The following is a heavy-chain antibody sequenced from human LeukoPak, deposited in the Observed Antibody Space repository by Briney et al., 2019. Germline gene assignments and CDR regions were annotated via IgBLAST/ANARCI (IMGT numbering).Heavy chain of an antibody. CDR1: VLPLYSYP. V-gene: IGHV3-30*04. J-gene: IGHJ6*04. D-gene: IGHD3-10*01. Sequence: GGSLRLSCAASVLPLYSYPVHWVRRATGKGLEWVAVISCYGNNKYYVHAVKGHFPISRDNSKNTLNMQMNSLRAEYTAVYYCAREGGVRGVSLRGMDVWGKGTTVTVSS. CDR3: AREGGVRGVSLRGMDV. CDR2: ISCYGNNK.